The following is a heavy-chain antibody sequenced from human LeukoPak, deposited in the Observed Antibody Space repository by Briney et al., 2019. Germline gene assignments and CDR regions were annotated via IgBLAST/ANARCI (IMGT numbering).Heavy chain of an antibody. D-gene: IGHD3-10*02. CDR3: ARHSVRRTYYFDN. J-gene: IGHJ4*02. Sequence: GESLKISCKGAGYSFTSYWIGWVRQMPGKGREWMGIIYPGDSDTRYSPSFQGQVTISADKSISTAYLQRNSLKASDTATYYCARHSVRRTYYFDNWGQGTLVTVSS. V-gene: IGHV5-51*01. CDR1: GYSFTSYW. CDR2: IYPGDSDT.